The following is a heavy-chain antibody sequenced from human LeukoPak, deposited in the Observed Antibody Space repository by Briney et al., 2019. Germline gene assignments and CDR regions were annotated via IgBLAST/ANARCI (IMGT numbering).Heavy chain of an antibody. D-gene: IGHD6-13*01. CDR1: GYTFTSYD. V-gene: IGHV1-8*01. J-gene: IGHJ6*02. CDR3: ARGQKGNGVSSSWYYYGLDV. Sequence: ASVKVSCKASGYTFTSYDINWVRQATGQGLEWMGWMNTNSGNTGYAQKFQDRVTMTRNTSINTAYMELDSLRSEDTAVYYCARGQKGNGVSSSWYYYGLDVWGQGTTVTVSS. CDR2: MNTNSGNT.